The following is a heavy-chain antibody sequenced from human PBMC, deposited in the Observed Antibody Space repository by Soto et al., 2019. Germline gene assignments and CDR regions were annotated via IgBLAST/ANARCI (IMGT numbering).Heavy chain of an antibody. D-gene: IGHD1-1*01. CDR2: ISYDGSNK. V-gene: IGHV3-30-3*01. CDR1: GFTFSSYA. CDR3: AREGKQLERPYNWFDP. Sequence: GGSLRLSCAASGFTFSSYAMHWVRQAPGKGLEWVAVISYDGSNKYYADSVKGRFTISRDNSKNTLYLQMNSLRAEDTAVYYCAREGKQLERPYNWFDPWGQGTLVTVSS. J-gene: IGHJ5*02.